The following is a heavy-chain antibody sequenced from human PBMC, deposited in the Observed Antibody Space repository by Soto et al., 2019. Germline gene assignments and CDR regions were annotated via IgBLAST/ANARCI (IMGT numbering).Heavy chain of an antibody. D-gene: IGHD1-20*01. J-gene: IGHJ6*02. CDR1: GCTFSSYA. V-gene: IGHV1-69*01. CDR2: IIPIFGTA. Sequence: QVQLVQSGAEVKKPGSSVKVSCKASGCTFSSYAISWVRQAPGHGLEWMGGIIPIFGTANYAQKFQGRVTITADESTSTAYMELRSLRSEDTAVYYCAREHNWNRDYYDYGMDVWGQVTTVTVSS. CDR3: AREHNWNRDYYDYGMDV.